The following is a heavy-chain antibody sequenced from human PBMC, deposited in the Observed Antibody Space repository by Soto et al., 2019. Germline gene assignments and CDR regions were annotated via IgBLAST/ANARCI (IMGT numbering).Heavy chain of an antibody. CDR2: IIPLFGAA. CDR1: GGTFNNYA. CDR3: ARAGRSYYVSSGYFSLDY. V-gene: IGHV1-69*01. J-gene: IGHJ4*02. D-gene: IGHD3-22*01. Sequence: QVLLVQSGAEVKKPGSSVKVSCKASGGTFNNYAITWVRQAPVQGLEWMGGIIPLFGAANYAQNFQARVMITAEESTATAYLELSSLRSEDTAIYYCARAGRSYYVSSGYFSLDYWGQGTLVTVSS.